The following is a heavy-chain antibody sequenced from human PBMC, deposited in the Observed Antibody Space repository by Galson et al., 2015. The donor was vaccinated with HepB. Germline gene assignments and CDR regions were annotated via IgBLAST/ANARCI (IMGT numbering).Heavy chain of an antibody. CDR2: IXPSDSYT. V-gene: IGHV5-10-1*01. D-gene: IGHD6-19*01. Sequence: QSGAEVKKPGESLRISCKGSGYSFTSYWISWVRQMPGKXLEWXXXIXPSDSYTNSSPSFQDHVTISADKSISTVYLQWSSLKASDTAMYYCAREASSGWRFGWFDPWGQGTLVTVSS. CDR3: AREASSGWRFGWFDP. CDR1: GYSFTSYW. J-gene: IGHJ5*02.